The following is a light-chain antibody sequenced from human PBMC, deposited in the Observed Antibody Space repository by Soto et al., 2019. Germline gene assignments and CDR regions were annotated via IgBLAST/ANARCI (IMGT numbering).Light chain of an antibody. V-gene: IGKV1-5*03. J-gene: IGKJ4*01. Sequence: DIQMTQSPSTLSASVGDRIIITCRASESISSWLAWYQQKPGKAPKLLIYKASTLESGVPSRFSASESGTEFTLTISSLQPDDSATYFCHQYSASHTFGGGTKVEIK. CDR3: HQYSASHT. CDR1: ESISSW. CDR2: KAS.